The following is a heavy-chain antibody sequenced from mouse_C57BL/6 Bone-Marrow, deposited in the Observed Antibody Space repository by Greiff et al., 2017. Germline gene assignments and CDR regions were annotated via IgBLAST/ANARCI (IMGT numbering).Heavy chain of an antibody. D-gene: IGHD3-2*02. CDR2: ISSGSSTI. CDR1: GFTFSDYG. V-gene: IGHV5-17*01. Sequence: DVKLVESGGGLVKPGGSLKLSCAASGFTFSDYGMHWVRQAPEKGLEWVAYISSGSSTIYYADTVKGRFTISRDKARNTLFLQMTSLRSEDTAMYYCARAAQATLFDYWGQGTTLTVSS. J-gene: IGHJ2*01. CDR3: ARAAQATLFDY.